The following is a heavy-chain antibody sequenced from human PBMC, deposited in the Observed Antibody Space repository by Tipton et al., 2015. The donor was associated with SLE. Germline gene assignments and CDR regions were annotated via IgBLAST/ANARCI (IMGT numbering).Heavy chain of an antibody. V-gene: IGHV4-59*08. J-gene: IGHJ6*02. CDR3: ARGMLTWRGAIVGVDV. Sequence: GLVKPSETLSLTCTVSGGSISSNYWIWIRQPPGKGLEWIGYISNGGGTNYNPSLKSRVTISVDTAKNQFSLKLTSVTAADTAVYYCARGMLTWRGAIVGVDVWGQGTTVNVSS. CDR2: ISNGGGT. D-gene: IGHD3-10*02. CDR1: GGSISSNY.